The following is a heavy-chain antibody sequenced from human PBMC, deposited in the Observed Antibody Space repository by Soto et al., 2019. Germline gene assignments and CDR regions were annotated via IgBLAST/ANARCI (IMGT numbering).Heavy chain of an antibody. Sequence: QLQLQESGPGLVKPSETLSLTCTVSGGSISSSSYYWGWIRQPPGKGLEWIGSIYYSGSTYYNPYIKSRVTISVDTSKNQLSLKLSSVTAADTAVYYCARSIAAAGTGWFDPWGQGTLVTVSS. CDR2: IYYSGST. V-gene: IGHV4-39*01. CDR3: ARSIAAAGTGWFDP. D-gene: IGHD6-13*01. CDR1: GGSISSSSYY. J-gene: IGHJ5*02.